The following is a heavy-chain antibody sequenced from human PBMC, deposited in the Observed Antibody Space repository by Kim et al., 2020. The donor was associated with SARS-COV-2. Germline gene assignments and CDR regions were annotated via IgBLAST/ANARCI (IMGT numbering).Heavy chain of an antibody. V-gene: IGHV4-30-2*01. D-gene: IGHD3-3*01. CDR1: GGSISSGGYS. Sequence: SETLSLTCAVSGGSISSGGYSWSWIRQPPGKGLEWIGYIYHSGSTYYNPSLKSRVTISVDRSKNQFSLKLSSVTAADTAVYYCARGRWALNYDFWSGFDYWGQGTLVTVSS. CDR3: ARGRWALNYDFWSGFDY. CDR2: IYHSGST. J-gene: IGHJ4*02.